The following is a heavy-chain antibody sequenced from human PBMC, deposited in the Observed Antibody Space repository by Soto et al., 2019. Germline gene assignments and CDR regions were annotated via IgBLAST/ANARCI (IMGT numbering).Heavy chain of an antibody. V-gene: IGHV3-33*01. CDR2: IWNDGIRK. CDR1: GFPFTKYG. CDR3: ARDDDNDANALDY. Sequence: GVSLRLSCAASGFPFTKYGMHGVRPAPGKGLEWVALIWNDGIRKVYVDSVKGRFTISRDNSKNTLDLQMNNLRDEDTAVYYCARDDDNDANALDYWGPGTLVTVSS. J-gene: IGHJ4*02.